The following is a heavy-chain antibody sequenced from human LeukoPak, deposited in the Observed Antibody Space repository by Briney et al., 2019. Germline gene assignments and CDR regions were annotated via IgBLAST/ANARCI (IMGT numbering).Heavy chain of an antibody. Sequence: SCKASGGTFSSYTISWVRQAPGQGLEWVAFIRYDGSNKYYADSVKGRFTISRDNSKNTLYLQMNSLRAEDTAVYDCAKERRSPADYGDYAFDYWGQGTLVTVSS. CDR2: IRYDGSNK. CDR1: GGTFSSYT. J-gene: IGHJ4*02. CDR3: AKERRSPADYGDYAFDY. D-gene: IGHD4-17*01. V-gene: IGHV3-30*02.